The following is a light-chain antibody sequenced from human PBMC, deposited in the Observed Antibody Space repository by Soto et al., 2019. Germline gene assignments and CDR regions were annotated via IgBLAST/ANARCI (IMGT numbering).Light chain of an antibody. Sequence: EIVLTQSPATLSLSPGERATLSCRASQSIWRYLTWYQQKPGQAPRLLIHDTSNRATGIPARLSGSGSGTDFTLTISSLEPEDFAVYYCQQRSDWPYTFGQGTKLEVK. J-gene: IGKJ2*01. CDR2: DTS. V-gene: IGKV3-11*01. CDR1: QSIWRY. CDR3: QQRSDWPYT.